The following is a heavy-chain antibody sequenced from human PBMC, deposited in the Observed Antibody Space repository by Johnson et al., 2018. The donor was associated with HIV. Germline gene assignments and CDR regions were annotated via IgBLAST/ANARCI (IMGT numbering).Heavy chain of an antibody. Sequence: VQLVESGGGLVQPGGSLKHSCAASGFFFSGSAMHWVRQASGKGLEWVGRIRSKANNYATTYAASLKGRFTISRDDSKNTAYLQMNSLKTEDTAVYYCSYAFDIWGQGTMVTVSS. CDR1: GFFFSGSA. V-gene: IGHV3-73*02. CDR3: SYAFDI. CDR2: IRSKANNYAT. J-gene: IGHJ3*02.